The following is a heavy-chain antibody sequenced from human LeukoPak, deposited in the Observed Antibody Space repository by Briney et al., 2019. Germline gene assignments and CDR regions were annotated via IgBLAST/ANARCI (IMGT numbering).Heavy chain of an antibody. V-gene: IGHV3-23*01. J-gene: IGHJ4*02. Sequence: GGSLRLSCATSGFTFSSYAMSWVRQAPGKGLEWVSSISGSGTSTYYADSVKGRFTISRDNSKNTLYLQMNSLRAEDTAVYYCAKDCSSTSCPTSDYWGQGTLVTVSS. D-gene: IGHD2-2*01. CDR3: AKDCSSTSCPTSDY. CDR2: ISGSGTST. CDR1: GFTFSSYA.